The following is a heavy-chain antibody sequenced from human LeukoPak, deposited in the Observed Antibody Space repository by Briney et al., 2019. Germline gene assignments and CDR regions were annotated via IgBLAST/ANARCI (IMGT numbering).Heavy chain of an antibody. CDR1: GFTFSNYN. J-gene: IGHJ4*02. CDR2: ISSSSYI. CDR3: ARDSPYGTAGY. D-gene: IGHD2-8*02. V-gene: IGHV3-21*04. Sequence: GGSLILSCAASGFTFSNYNMNWVRQAPGKGLEWVSSISSSSYIYYADSVKGRFTISRDNTKNSLYLQMNSLRAEDAAVYYCARDSPYGTAGYWGQGTLVTVSS.